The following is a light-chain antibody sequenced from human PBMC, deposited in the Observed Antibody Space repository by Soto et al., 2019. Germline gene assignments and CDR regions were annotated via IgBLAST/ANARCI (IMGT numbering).Light chain of an antibody. V-gene: IGLV2-14*03. CDR2: DVT. J-gene: IGLJ1*01. CDR1: SSDVGGYNY. CDR3: SSYSGTNYHYV. Sequence: QSVLTQPASVSGSPGQSITISCTGTSSDVGGYNYVSWYQHHPGKAPKLMIYDVTDRPSGVSNRFSGSKSGNTASLTISGLQAEDEADYFCSSYSGTNYHYVFGTGTKVTVL.